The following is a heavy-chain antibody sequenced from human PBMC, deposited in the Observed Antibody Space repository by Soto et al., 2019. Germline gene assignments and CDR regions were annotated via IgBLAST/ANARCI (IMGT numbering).Heavy chain of an antibody. CDR2: ISSSSSTI. CDR3: ARKGGTATSYYYYGMDV. Sequence: PGGSLRLSCAASGFTFSSYSMNWVRQAPGKGLEWVSYISSSSSTIYYADSVKGRFTISRDNAKNSLYLQMNSLRDEDTAVYYCARKGGTATSYYYYGMDVWGQGTTVTVSS. D-gene: IGHD5-18*01. V-gene: IGHV3-48*02. CDR1: GFTFSSYS. J-gene: IGHJ6*02.